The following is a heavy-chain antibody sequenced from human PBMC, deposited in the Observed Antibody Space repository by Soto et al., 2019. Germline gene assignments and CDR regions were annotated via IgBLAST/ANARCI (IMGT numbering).Heavy chain of an antibody. CDR2: IIPIFGTA. D-gene: IGHD6-6*01. V-gene: IGHV1-69*13. J-gene: IGHJ6*02. CDR1: GGTFSSYA. Sequence: GASVKVSCKASGGTFSSYAISRVRQAPGQGLEWMGGIIPIFGTANYAQKFQGRVTITADESTSTAYMELSSLRSEDTAVYYCARGEYSSSPGIYYYGMDVWGQGTTVTVSS. CDR3: ARGEYSSSPGIYYYGMDV.